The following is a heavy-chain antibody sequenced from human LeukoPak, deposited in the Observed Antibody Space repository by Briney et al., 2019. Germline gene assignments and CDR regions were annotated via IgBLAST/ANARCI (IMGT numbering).Heavy chain of an antibody. CDR2: ITGSGSTI. CDR1: GFTFSSYE. J-gene: IGHJ4*02. Sequence: PGGSLRLSCAASGFTFSSYEMNWGRQAPGKGLEWVSYITGSGSTIYYADSVKGRFTISRDNAKNSLYLQMNSLRAEDTAVYYCAREDIVATIGYWGQGTLVTVSS. V-gene: IGHV3-48*03. CDR3: AREDIVATIGY. D-gene: IGHD5-12*01.